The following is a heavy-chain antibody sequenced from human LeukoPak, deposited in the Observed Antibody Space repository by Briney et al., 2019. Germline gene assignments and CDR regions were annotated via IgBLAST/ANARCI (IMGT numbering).Heavy chain of an antibody. CDR3: AREDPSVYGSIDY. V-gene: IGHV3-48*02. J-gene: IGHJ4*02. D-gene: IGHD3-10*01. Sequence: PGGSLRLSCAASGFTFRSYSMNWVRQAPGKGLEWVSYISTTSSSISYADSVKGRFTISRDNARNSLYLQMNGLRDEDTAVYYCAREDPSVYGSIDYWGQGTLVTVSS. CDR2: ISTTSSSI. CDR1: GFTFRSYS.